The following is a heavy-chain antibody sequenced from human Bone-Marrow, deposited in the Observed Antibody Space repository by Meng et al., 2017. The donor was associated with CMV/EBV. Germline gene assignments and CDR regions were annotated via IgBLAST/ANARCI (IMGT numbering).Heavy chain of an antibody. CDR3: ARGRYWVYYYGMDV. J-gene: IGHJ6*02. Sequence: GSLRPSCAVYGGSFSGYYWSWIRQPPGKGLEWIGEINHSGSTNYNPSLKSRVTISVDTSKNQFSLKLSSVTAADTAVYYCARGRYWVYYYGMDVWGQGTTVTVSS. CDR1: GGSFSGYY. V-gene: IGHV4-34*01. CDR2: INHSGST. D-gene: IGHD2-8*02.